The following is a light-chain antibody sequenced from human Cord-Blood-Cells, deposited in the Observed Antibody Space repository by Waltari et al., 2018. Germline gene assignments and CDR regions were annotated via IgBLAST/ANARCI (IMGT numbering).Light chain of an antibody. CDR1: SSNIGSNY. J-gene: IGLJ3*02. CDR3: AAWDDSLSGWV. CDR2: RNN. Sequence: QSVLTQPPSASGTPGQRATISCSGSSSNIGSNYVDWYQQPPVTAPKLLIYRNNQRPSGVPDRFSGSKSGTSASLPISGLRSEDEADYYCAAWDDSLSGWVFGGGTKLTVL. V-gene: IGLV1-47*01.